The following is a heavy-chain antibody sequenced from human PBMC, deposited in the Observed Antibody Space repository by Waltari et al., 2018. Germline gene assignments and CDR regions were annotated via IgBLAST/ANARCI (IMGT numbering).Heavy chain of an antibody. CDR2: IYYSGNT. Sequence: QLQESGPGLMKTSETLSLTCTVSGDSISSSHYYWGWIRQPPGKGLDWIGSIYYSGNTYYNPSLKSRATVAVDTSKNQFSLNLISVTAADTAVYFCARDFTVRYFDWLSQGDLYYFDNWGQGTLVTVSP. CDR3: ARDFTVRYFDWLSQGDLYYFDN. D-gene: IGHD3-9*01. J-gene: IGHJ4*02. CDR1: GDSISSSHYY. V-gene: IGHV4-39*07.